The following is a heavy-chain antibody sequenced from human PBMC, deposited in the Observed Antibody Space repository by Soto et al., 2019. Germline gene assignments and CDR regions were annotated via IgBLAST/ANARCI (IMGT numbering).Heavy chain of an antibody. J-gene: IGHJ2*01. Sequence: GGSLALSRASCGLSLNISLVTLFLKTPGKGLDWVCRINRKINGVTIDYAAPVKGRFTISRDDSNKMEYLQMNSLKIEDTAVFYCTTESFFFQAEDGIRYL. CDR2: INRKINGVTI. V-gene: IGHV3-15*07. D-gene: IGHD3-3*01. CDR1: GLSLNISL. CDR3: TTESFFFQAEDGIRYL.